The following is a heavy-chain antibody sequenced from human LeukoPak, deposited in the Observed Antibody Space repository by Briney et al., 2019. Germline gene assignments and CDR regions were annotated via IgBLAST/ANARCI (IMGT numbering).Heavy chain of an antibody. D-gene: IGHD3-10*01. J-gene: IGHJ5*02. V-gene: IGHV3-11*06. CDR2: ISSSSSYT. CDR3: ARVTYGSGSYWFDP. Sequence: GGSLRLSCAASGFTFSDYYMSWIRQAPGKGLEWVSYISSSSSYTNYADSVKGRFTISRDNAKNSLYLQMNSLRAEDTAVYYCARVTYGSGSYWFDPWGQGTLVTVSP. CDR1: GFTFSDYY.